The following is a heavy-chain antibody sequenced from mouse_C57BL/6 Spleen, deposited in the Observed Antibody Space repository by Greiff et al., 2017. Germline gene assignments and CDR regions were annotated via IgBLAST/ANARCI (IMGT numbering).Heavy chain of an antibody. J-gene: IGHJ3*01. CDR1: GYTFTSYW. CDR3: AREGDYYGSSPFAY. D-gene: IGHD1-1*01. Sequence: QVQLQQPGAELVKPGASVKLSCKASGYTFTSYWMHWVKQRPGRGLGWIGRIDPNSGGTKYNEKFKSKATLTVDKPSSTAYMQLSSLTSEDSAVYYCAREGDYYGSSPFAYWGQGTLVTVSA. CDR2: IDPNSGGT. V-gene: IGHV1-72*01.